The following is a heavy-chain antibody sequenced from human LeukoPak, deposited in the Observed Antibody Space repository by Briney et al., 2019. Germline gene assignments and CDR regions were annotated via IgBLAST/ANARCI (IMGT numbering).Heavy chain of an antibody. V-gene: IGHV4-59*01. CDR3: ASTYCSSTSCFFEY. Sequence: PSETLSLTCTVSGGSISSYYWSWIRQPPGKGLEWIGYIYYSGSTNYNPSLKSRVTISVDTSKNQFSLKLSSVTAADTAVYYCASTYCSSTSCFFEYWGQGTLVTVSS. CDR1: GGSISSYY. J-gene: IGHJ4*02. D-gene: IGHD2-2*01. CDR2: IYYSGST.